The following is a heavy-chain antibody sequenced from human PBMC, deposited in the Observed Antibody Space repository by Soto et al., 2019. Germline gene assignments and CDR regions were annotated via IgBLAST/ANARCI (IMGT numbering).Heavy chain of an antibody. J-gene: IGHJ4*02. CDR2: IIPIFGTA. CDR3: ASPSYSGSYYDFDY. CDR1: GGTFSSYA. D-gene: IGHD1-26*01. V-gene: IGHV1-69*05. Sequence: SVKVSCKASGGTFSSYAISWVRQAPGQGLEWMGGIIPIFGTANYAQKFQGRVTMTRDTSTSTAYMELSRLRSDDTAVYYCASPSYSGSYYDFDYWGQGTLVTVSS.